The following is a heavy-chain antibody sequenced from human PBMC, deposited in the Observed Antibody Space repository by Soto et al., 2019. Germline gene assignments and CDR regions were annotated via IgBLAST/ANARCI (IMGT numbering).Heavy chain of an antibody. CDR1: GYSFTGYY. V-gene: IGHV1-2*02. CDR3: ARFSSGFDY. J-gene: IGHJ4*02. D-gene: IGHD6-19*01. CDR2: INPNTGGI. Sequence: ASVKVSCKASGYSFTGYYLHWVRQAPGQGLEWMGWINPNTGGINYAQRFQGRVTMTRDASINTAYMELSRLTSDDTALYYCARFSSGFDYWGQGTLVTVSS.